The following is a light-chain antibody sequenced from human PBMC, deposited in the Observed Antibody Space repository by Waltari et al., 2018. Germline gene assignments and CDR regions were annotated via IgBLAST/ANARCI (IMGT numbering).Light chain of an antibody. CDR1: ESVLYSRNNKDH. CDR3: QQYYNTPLT. J-gene: IGKJ4*01. V-gene: IGKV4-1*01. Sequence: DIVMTQSPESLAVSLGERAPLTCKSRESVLYSRNNKDHLAWYPQKPGQRPKLLIYWASTRESGVPDRFSGSGSETEFTLTINSLQAEDVAVYYCQQYYNTPLTFGGGTKVEIK. CDR2: WAS.